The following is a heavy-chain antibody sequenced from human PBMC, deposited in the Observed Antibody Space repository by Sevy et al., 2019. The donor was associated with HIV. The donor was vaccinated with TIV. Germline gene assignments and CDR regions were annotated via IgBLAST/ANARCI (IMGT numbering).Heavy chain of an antibody. CDR2: VSSKGDRT. V-gene: IGHV3-64*02. CDR1: GFILSRYP. Sequence: QLGGSLRLSCTAPGFILSRYPIHWIRQAPGKGLEYIGSVSSKGDRTFYADSVKGRFIISRDNFEETVFLQMGSLKSDDMAVYYCARGVSKVVVVGAASDAFDIWGQGTLVTVSS. J-gene: IGHJ3*02. D-gene: IGHD2-15*01. CDR3: ARGVSKVVVVGAASDAFDI.